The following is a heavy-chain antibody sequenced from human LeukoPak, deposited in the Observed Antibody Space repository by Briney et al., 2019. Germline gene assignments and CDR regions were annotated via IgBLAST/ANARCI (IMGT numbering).Heavy chain of an antibody. CDR1: GFTFSGYS. CDR3: ARGAVAGHYYFDY. J-gene: IGHJ4*02. V-gene: IGHV3-48*01. D-gene: IGHD6-19*01. CDR2: ISSSSSTI. Sequence: GGSLRLSCAASGFTFSGYSMNWVRQAPGKGLEWVSYISSSSSTIYYADSVKGRFTISRDNAKNSLYLQMNSLRAEDTAVYYCARGAVAGHYYFDYWGQGTLVAVSS.